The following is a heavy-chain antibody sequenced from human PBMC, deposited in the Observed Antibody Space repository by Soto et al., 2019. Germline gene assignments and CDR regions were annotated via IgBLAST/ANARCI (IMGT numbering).Heavy chain of an antibody. CDR2: IEYSGRT. Sequence: PLCVTWTVSGGSISRGGNYGSCIRQHKRKGLEWIGYIEYSGRTYYNPSLKSRVTISVDTYKNQFSLKLGSVTAADTALDYCARTGYCSRGSCYPHWGQGTLDTVSS. D-gene: IGHD2-15*01. CDR1: GGSISRGGNY. V-gene: IGHV4-31*02. J-gene: IGHJ4*02. CDR3: ARTGYCSRGSCYPH.